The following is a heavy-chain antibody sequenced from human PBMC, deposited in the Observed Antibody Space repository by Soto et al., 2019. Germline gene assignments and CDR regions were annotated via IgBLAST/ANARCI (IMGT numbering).Heavy chain of an antibody. Sequence: GGSMSLSCAASGFTFSSYAMSLVRQAPGKGLEWVSAISGSGGSTYYADSVKGRFTISRDNSKNTLYLQMNSLRAEDTAVYYCSKVDTAMSSPPVPYYYGMDVWGQGTTVTVSS. CDR3: SKVDTAMSSPPVPYYYGMDV. D-gene: IGHD5-18*01. V-gene: IGHV3-23*01. CDR2: ISGSGGST. J-gene: IGHJ6*02. CDR1: GFTFSSYA.